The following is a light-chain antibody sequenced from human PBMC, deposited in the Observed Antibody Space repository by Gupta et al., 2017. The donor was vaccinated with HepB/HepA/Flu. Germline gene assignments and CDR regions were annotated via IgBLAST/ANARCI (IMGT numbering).Light chain of an antibody. CDR2: DVS. V-gene: IGLV2-14*01. CDR1: SSDVGGYNY. Sequence: QSALTQPASVSGSPGPSITISCTGTSSDVGGYNYVSWYQQHPGKAPKLMIYDVSNRPSEVSNRFSGSKSGNTASLTISGRQAEDEADYYCSSDTSSSTWVFGGGTKLTVL. CDR3: SSDTSSSTWV. J-gene: IGLJ3*02.